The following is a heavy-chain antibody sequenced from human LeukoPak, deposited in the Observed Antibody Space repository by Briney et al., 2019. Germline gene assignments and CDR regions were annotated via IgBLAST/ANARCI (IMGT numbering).Heavy chain of an antibody. CDR2: IYYSGST. Sequence: SETLSLTCTVSGGSISSYYWSWIRQPPGKGLEWIGYIYYSGSTYYNPSLKSRVTISVDTSKNQFSLKLSSVTAADTAVYYCARLPDYGDAFDYWGQGTLVTVSS. CDR1: GGSISSYY. V-gene: IGHV4-59*08. D-gene: IGHD4-17*01. CDR3: ARLPDYGDAFDY. J-gene: IGHJ4*02.